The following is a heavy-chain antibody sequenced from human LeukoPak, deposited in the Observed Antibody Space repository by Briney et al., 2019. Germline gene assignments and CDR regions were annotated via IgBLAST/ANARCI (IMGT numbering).Heavy chain of an antibody. CDR1: GGSVSSGSYY. V-gene: IGHV4-61*01. J-gene: IGHJ4*02. D-gene: IGHD2-2*01. CDR2: IYYSGST. Sequence: SETLSLTCTVSGGSVSSGSYYWSWIRQPPGKGQEWIGYIYYSGSTNYNPSLKNRVTISLDTSKNQFSLRLSSVTAADTAVYYCALWFCSRTSCYVDYWGQGTLVTVSS. CDR3: ALWFCSRTSCYVDY.